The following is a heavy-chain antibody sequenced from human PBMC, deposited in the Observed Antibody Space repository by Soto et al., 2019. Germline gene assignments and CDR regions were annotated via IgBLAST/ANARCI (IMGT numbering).Heavy chain of an antibody. D-gene: IGHD4-17*01. V-gene: IGHV2-5*02. CDR3: AHMTTVVTPGYFDY. J-gene: IGHJ4*02. Sequence: QITLKESGPTLVKPTQTLTLTCTFSGFSLSTSGVGVGWIRQPPGKALEWLALIYWDDDKRYSPSLKSRLTITKDTSKNQVVLTMTNMDPVDTATYCCAHMTTVVTPGYFDYWGQGTLVTVSS. CDR1: GFSLSTSGVG. CDR2: IYWDDDK.